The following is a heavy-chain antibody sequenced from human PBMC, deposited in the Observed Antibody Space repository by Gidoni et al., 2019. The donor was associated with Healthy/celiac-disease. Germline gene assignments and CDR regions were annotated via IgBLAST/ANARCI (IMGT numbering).Heavy chain of an antibody. CDR1: GGSFSGYY. V-gene: IGHV4-34*01. J-gene: IGHJ4*02. CDR3: ARVIRVGSGWYADY. Sequence: QVQLQQWGAGLLKPSETLSLTCDVYGGSFSGYYWSWIRQPPGKGLEWIGEINHSGSTNYNPSLKSRVTISVDTSKNQFSLKLSSVTAADTAVYYSARVIRVGSGWYADYWGQGTLVTVSS. D-gene: IGHD6-19*01. CDR2: INHSGST.